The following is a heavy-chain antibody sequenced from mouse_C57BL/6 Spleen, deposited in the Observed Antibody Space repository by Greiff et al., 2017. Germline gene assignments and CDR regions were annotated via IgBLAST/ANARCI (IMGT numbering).Heavy chain of an antibody. D-gene: IGHD1-1*01. CDR2: INPNNGGT. CDR1: GYTFTDYY. J-gene: IGHJ4*01. CDR3: ARRIYYYGSSYGYYAMDY. V-gene: IGHV1-26*01. Sequence: EVQLQQSGPELVKPGASVKISCKASGYTFTDYYMNWVKQSHGKSLEWIGDINPNNGGTSYNQKFKGKATLTVDKSSSTAYMELRSLTSEDSAVYYCARRIYYYGSSYGYYAMDYWGQGTSVTVSS.